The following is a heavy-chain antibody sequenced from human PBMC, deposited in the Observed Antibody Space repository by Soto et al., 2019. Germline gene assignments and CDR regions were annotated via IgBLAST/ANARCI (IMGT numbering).Heavy chain of an antibody. CDR3: AKAIWDLRVYWDY. CDR2: ISGSGGST. CDR1: GFTFSSYA. Sequence: EVQLLESGGGLVKPGGSLRLSCAASGFTFSSYAMSWVRQAPGEGLEWVSAISGSGGSTYYADSVKGRFTISRDNSKNTLYLQMNSLRAEDTAVYYCAKAIWDLRVYWDYWGQGTLVTVSS. D-gene: IGHD1-26*01. V-gene: IGHV3-23*01. J-gene: IGHJ4*02.